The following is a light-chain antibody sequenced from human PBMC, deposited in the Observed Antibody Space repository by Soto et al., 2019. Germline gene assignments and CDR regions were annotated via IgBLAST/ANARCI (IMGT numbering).Light chain of an antibody. V-gene: IGLV2-11*01. J-gene: IGLJ2*01. CDR3: CSYAGSYHVV. Sequence: QYALTQPRSVSGSPGQSVTIYCTGTSSDVGGYNFVSWYQQYPGKAPKVMIYDVTQRPSGVPDRFSGSKSGNTASLTISGLQAEDEGDYYCCSYAGSYHVVFGGGTKVTVL. CDR1: SSDVGGYNF. CDR2: DVT.